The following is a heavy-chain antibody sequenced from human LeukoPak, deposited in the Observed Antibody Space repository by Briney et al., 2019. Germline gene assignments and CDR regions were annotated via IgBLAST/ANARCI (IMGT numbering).Heavy chain of an antibody. CDR1: GGSISSSSYY. CDR2: IYYSGST. V-gene: IGHV4-39*01. J-gene: IGHJ2*01. D-gene: IGHD3-16*01. Sequence: SETLSLTCTVSGGSISSSSYYWGWIRQPPGKGLEWIGSIYYSGSTYYNPSLKSRVTISVDTSKNQFSLKLSSVTAADTAVYYCARQNRDDYVWGSYARGWYFDLWGRGTLVTVSS. CDR3: ARQNRDDYVWGSYARGWYFDL.